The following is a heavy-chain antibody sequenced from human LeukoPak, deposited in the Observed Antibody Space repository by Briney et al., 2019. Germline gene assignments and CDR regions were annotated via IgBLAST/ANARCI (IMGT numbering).Heavy chain of an antibody. CDR2: IYYSGST. CDR1: GGSISSSSYY. Sequence: SETLSLTCTVSGGSISSSSYYWGWIRQPPGKGLEWIGSIYYSGSTYYNPSLKSRVTISVDTSKNQFSLKLSSVTAADTAVYYCARTPYHDFWSGDARYFDYWGQGTLVTVSS. CDR3: ARTPYHDFWSGDARYFDY. V-gene: IGHV4-39*01. J-gene: IGHJ4*02. D-gene: IGHD3-3*01.